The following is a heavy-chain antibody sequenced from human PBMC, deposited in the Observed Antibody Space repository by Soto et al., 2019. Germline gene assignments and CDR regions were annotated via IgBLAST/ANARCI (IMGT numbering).Heavy chain of an antibody. V-gene: IGHV3-23*01. J-gene: IGHJ4*02. CDR1: GFTFSSYA. Sequence: GGSLRLSCAASGFTFSSYAMSWVRQAPGKGLEWVSAISVSGGSTYYADSVKGRFTISRDNSKNTLYLQMNSLRAEDTAVYYCAKTQRISYYYDSSGYYSDFDYWGQGTLVTVSS. CDR3: AKTQRISYYYDSSGYYSDFDY. D-gene: IGHD3-22*01. CDR2: ISVSGGST.